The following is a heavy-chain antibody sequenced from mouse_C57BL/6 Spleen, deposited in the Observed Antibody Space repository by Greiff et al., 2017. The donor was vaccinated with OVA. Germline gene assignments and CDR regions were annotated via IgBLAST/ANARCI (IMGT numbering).Heavy chain of an antibody. Sequence: QVHVKQPGAELVKPGASVKLSCKASGYTFTSYWMQWVKQRPGQGLEWIGEIDPSDSYTTSNQKFKGKATLTVDTSSSTADMQLSSQTSEYSAVYYCARSEAEVDYWGQGTTLTVSS. CDR3: ARSEAEVDY. V-gene: IGHV1-50*01. CDR2: IDPSDSYT. D-gene: IGHD6-1*01. J-gene: IGHJ2*01. CDR1: GYTFTSYW.